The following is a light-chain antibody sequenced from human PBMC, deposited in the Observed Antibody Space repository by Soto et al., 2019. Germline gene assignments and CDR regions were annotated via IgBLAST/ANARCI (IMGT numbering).Light chain of an antibody. CDR1: QNIRSD. J-gene: IGKJ1*01. Sequence: EIVMTQSPATLSVSPGERVTLSCRASQNIRSDLAWYQQKPGQAPRLLMYGAAIRATGIPARFSGSGSGTDFTLTISRLQSEVVALYYCQQYINWTFGQGTKVDIK. V-gene: IGKV3-15*01. CDR2: GAA. CDR3: QQYINWT.